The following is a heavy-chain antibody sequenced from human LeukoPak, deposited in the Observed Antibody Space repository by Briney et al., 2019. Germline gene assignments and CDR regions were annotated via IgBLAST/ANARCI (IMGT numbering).Heavy chain of an antibody. J-gene: IGHJ3*02. CDR1: GFTFSSYA. D-gene: IGHD6-13*01. CDR3: AKDPPPQLVRKEGADAFDI. Sequence: SGGSLRLSCAASGFTFSSYAMSWVRQAPGKGLEWVSAISDSAYSTFYADSVKGRFTISRDDSQNTLYLQMSSLRAEDTAVYYCAKDPPPQLVRKEGADAFDIWGQGTMVTVSS. V-gene: IGHV3-23*01. CDR2: ISDSAYST.